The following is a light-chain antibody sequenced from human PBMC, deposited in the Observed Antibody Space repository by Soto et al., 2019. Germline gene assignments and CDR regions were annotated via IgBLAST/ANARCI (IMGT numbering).Light chain of an antibody. V-gene: IGKV3-15*01. J-gene: IGKJ5*01. CDR2: GAS. Sequence: EIVLTQSPATLSVSPGERATLSCRASQSVSSKLAWYQQKPGQAPRLLIYGASTRATGISARFSGGGSGTEFTLTISSLQSEDFALYFCQQYEKWPPSITFGQGTRLEIK. CDR1: QSVSSK. CDR3: QQYEKWPPSIT.